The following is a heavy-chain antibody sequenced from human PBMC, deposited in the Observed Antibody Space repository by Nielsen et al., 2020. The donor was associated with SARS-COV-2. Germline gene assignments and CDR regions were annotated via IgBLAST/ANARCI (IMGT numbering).Heavy chain of an antibody. J-gene: IGHJ4*02. V-gene: IGHV3-30*18. Sequence: SCKASGYTFTGYYMHWVRQAPGKGLEWVAVISYDGSIKYSADSVKGRFTISRDNSKDTLYLQMNSLRAEDTAVYYCAKDPWEMVITPTLFDYWGQGTLVTVSS. CDR3: AKDPWEMVITPTLFDY. CDR1: GYTFTGYY. CDR2: ISYDGSIK. D-gene: IGHD3-22*01.